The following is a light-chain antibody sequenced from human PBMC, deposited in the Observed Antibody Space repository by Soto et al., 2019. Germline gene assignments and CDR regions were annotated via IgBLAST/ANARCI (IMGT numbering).Light chain of an antibody. CDR2: DAS. CDR1: QSISSW. Sequence: DIPMTQSPSTLSATAGDRVTITCRASQSISSWLAWYQHKPGKAPKLLIYDASNLDSGVPSRFSGSGSGTEFSLTISNLQPDDCATYYCQQDENYRTFGQGTRVELK. V-gene: IGKV1-5*01. J-gene: IGKJ1*01. CDR3: QQDENYRT.